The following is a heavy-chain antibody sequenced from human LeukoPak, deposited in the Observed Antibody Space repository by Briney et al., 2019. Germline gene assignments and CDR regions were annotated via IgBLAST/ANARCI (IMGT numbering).Heavy chain of an antibody. D-gene: IGHD3-3*01. Sequence: GGSLRLSCAASGFTFSSYSMNWVRQAPGKGLEWVSYISSSSSTIYYADSVKGRFTISRDNAKNSLYLQMNSLRGEDTAVYYCARDRVIFGVVIRVFDYWGQGTLVTVSS. CDR2: ISSSSSTI. CDR1: GFTFSSYS. CDR3: ARDRVIFGVVIRVFDY. J-gene: IGHJ4*02. V-gene: IGHV3-48*01.